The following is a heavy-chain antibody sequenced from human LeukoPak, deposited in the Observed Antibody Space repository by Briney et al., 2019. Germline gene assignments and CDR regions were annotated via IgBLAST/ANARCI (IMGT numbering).Heavy chain of an antibody. V-gene: IGHV3-30*18. CDR1: TFTFSSYG. CDR2: ISSDVSNK. J-gene: IGHJ6*02. CDR3: AKIYESPAMEYYYYGMDD. D-gene: IGHD5-18*01. Sequence: PGGSLRLSCAASTFTFSSYGMHWVSQAPGKGLEWEAVISSDVSNKYYADSVKGRFTICRDNSKHTLYLQVNRLRAKDTAVNDRAKIYESPAMEYYYYGMDDWGQGTTVTVSS.